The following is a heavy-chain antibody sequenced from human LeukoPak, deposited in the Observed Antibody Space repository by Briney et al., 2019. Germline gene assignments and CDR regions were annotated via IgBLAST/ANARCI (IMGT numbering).Heavy chain of an antibody. CDR3: ARAGYNWNDEGDY. J-gene: IGHJ4*02. CDR1: GGTFSSYA. D-gene: IGHD1-20*01. CDR2: IIPILGIA. Sequence: GSSVKVSCKASGGTFSSYAISWVRQAPGQGLEWMGRIIPILGIANYAQKFQGRVTITADKSTSTAYMGLSSLRSEDTAVYYCARAGYNWNDEGDYWGQGTLVTVSS. V-gene: IGHV1-69*04.